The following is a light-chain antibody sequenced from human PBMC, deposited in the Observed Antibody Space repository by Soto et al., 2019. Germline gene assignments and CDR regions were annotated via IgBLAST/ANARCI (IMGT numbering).Light chain of an antibody. Sequence: EIVLTQSPATLSLSPGERATLSCRASQSVSSYLAWYQQKPGQAPRLLIYDASNRATGIPARFSGSGSGTDVTLTISRLEPEDFAVYYCQQRSNWPEWTFGQGTKVEIK. CDR2: DAS. V-gene: IGKV3-11*01. J-gene: IGKJ1*01. CDR3: QQRSNWPEWT. CDR1: QSVSSY.